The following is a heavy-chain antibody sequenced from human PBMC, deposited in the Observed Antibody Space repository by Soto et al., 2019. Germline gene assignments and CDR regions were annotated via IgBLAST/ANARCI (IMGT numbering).Heavy chain of an antibody. CDR1: GFTFSSYA. CDR2: ISYDGSNK. CDR3: ARDEPVSIAVAGSDYYGMDV. D-gene: IGHD6-19*01. Sequence: GGSLRLSCAASGFTFSSYAMHWVRQAPGKGLEWVAVISYDGSNKYYADSVKGRFTISRDNSKNTLYLQMNSLRAEDTAVYYCARDEPVSIAVAGSDYYGMDVWGQGTTVTVS. J-gene: IGHJ6*02. V-gene: IGHV3-30-3*01.